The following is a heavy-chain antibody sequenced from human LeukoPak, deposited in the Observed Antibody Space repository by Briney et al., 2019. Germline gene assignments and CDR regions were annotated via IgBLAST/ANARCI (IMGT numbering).Heavy chain of an antibody. V-gene: IGHV3-9*01. CDR1: GFTFDDYA. CDR3: AREYSSSWYYYYYMDV. D-gene: IGHD6-13*01. J-gene: IGHJ6*03. Sequence: GGSLRLSCAASGFTFDDYAMHWVRQAPGKGLEWVSGISWNSGSIGYADSVKGRFTISRDNAKNSLYLQMNSLRAEDTAVYYCAREYSSSWYYYYYMDVWSKGTTVTVSS. CDR2: ISWNSGSI.